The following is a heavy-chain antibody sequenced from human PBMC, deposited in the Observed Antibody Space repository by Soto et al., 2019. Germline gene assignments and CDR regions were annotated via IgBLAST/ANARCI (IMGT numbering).Heavy chain of an antibody. Sequence: QVHLQQWGAGLLKPSETLSLTCAVYGGSFSDTYWNWFRQPPGKGLEWIGEINHNTNTIYNPSLTSRVTISVDTSKTQFSLKLTSVTAADTAVYYCARVVRLFRCSFDPWGQGTLVTVSS. CDR1: GGSFSDTY. D-gene: IGHD2-15*01. CDR2: INHNTNT. J-gene: IGHJ5*02. CDR3: ARVVRLFRCSFDP. V-gene: IGHV4-34*01.